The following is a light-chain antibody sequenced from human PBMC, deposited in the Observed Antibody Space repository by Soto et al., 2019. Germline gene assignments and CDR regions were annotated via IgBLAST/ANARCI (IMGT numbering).Light chain of an antibody. V-gene: IGKV3-15*01. CDR1: QSVSSN. CDR3: QQYNNWPPMYT. J-gene: IGKJ2*01. Sequence: EIVMTQSPATLSVSPGERATLSCRASQSVSSNLAWYQQKPGQAPRLLIYGASTRATGIPARFSGSGSGIEFTLTISSLQSEDFAVYYCQQYNNWPPMYTFGQWTKLEIK. CDR2: GAS.